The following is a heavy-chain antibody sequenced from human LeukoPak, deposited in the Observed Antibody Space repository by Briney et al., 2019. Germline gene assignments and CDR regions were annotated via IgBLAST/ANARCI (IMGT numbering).Heavy chain of an antibody. CDR1: GFTFSSYG. V-gene: IGHV3-30*02. CDR3: AKAPHYYDSSGYPGFDY. D-gene: IGHD3-22*01. Sequence: GGSLRLSCAASGFTFSSYGMHWVRQAPGKGLEWVAFIRYDGSNKYYADSVKGRFTISRDNSKNTLYLQMNSLRAEDTAVYYCAKAPHYYDSSGYPGFDYWGQGTLVTVSS. J-gene: IGHJ4*02. CDR2: IRYDGSNK.